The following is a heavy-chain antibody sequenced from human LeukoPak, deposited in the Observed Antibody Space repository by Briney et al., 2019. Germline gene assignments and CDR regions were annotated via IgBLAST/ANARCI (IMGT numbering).Heavy chain of an antibody. CDR3: ATKTRYDFWSGYYPNYFDY. CDR1: GGSFSGYY. D-gene: IGHD3-3*01. Sequence: SETLSVTCAVYGGSFSGYYWSWIRQPPGNGLEWIGEINHSGSTNYNPSLKSRVTISVDTSKNQFSLKLSSVTAADTAVYYCATKTRYDFWSGYYPNYFDYWGQGTLVTVSS. J-gene: IGHJ4*02. CDR2: INHSGST. V-gene: IGHV4-34*01.